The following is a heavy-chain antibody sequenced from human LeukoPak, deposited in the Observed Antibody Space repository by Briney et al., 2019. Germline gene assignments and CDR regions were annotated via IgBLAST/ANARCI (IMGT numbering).Heavy chain of an antibody. CDR1: GFTFSSYA. D-gene: IGHD3-22*01. CDR2: ISGSGGST. J-gene: IGHJ4*02. Sequence: GGSLRLSCAASGFTFSSYAMSWVRQAPGKGLEWVSAISGSGGSTYYADSVKGWFTISRDNSKNTLYLQMNSLRAEDTAVYYCAKSHYYDSSGSPDYWGQGTLVTVSS. V-gene: IGHV3-23*01. CDR3: AKSHYYDSSGSPDY.